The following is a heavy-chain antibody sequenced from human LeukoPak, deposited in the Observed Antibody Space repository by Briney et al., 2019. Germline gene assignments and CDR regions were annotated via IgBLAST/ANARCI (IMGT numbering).Heavy chain of an antibody. Sequence: SETLSLTCTVSGGSISSGGYYWSWIRQHPGKGLEWIGYIYYSGSTYYNPSLKSRVTISVDTSKNQFSLKLSSVTAADTAVYYCARYCSGGSCYPVSTFDAFDIWGQGTMVTVSS. D-gene: IGHD2-15*01. V-gene: IGHV4-31*03. CDR3: ARYCSGGSCYPVSTFDAFDI. J-gene: IGHJ3*02. CDR2: IYYSGST. CDR1: GGSISSGGYY.